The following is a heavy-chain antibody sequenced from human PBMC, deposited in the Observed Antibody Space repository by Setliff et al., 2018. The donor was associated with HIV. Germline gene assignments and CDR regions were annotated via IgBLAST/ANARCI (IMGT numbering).Heavy chain of an antibody. CDR3: ARFPNPSQIVVIMPPDY. CDR1: GYSFTSYG. V-gene: IGHV1-18*01. Sequence: EASVKVSCKASGYSFTSYGISWVRQAPGQGLEWMGWISAYNGNKNYAQNLQDRVTMTTDTSTSTAYMELRSLRFDDTAVYYCARFPNPSQIVVIMPPDYWGQGTLVTVSS. CDR2: ISAYNGNK. J-gene: IGHJ4*02. D-gene: IGHD3-22*01.